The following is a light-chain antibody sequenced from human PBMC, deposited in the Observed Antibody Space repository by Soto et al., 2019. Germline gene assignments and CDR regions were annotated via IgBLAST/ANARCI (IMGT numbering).Light chain of an antibody. CDR1: QGVGRF. Sequence: EIVLTQSPATLSLSPGERAALSCMASQGVGRFLAWYQQKPGQAPRLLIYDASNRATGIPARFSGSGSETDFTLAIDNLEPEDFAVYYCQQRGGWPLTFGGGTKVDIK. CDR2: DAS. J-gene: IGKJ4*01. CDR3: QQRGGWPLT. V-gene: IGKV3-11*01.